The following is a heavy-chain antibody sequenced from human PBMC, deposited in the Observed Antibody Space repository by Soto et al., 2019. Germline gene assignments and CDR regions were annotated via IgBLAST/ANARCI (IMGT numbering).Heavy chain of an antibody. Sequence: GGSLRLSCAASGFTFSSYAMSWVRQAPGKGLEWVSAISGSGGSTYYADSVKGRFTISRDNSKNTLYLQMNSLRAEDTAVYYCAKDYKPNDFWSGYYYGMDVWGQGTTVTVSS. CDR2: ISGSGGST. CDR1: GFTFSSYA. D-gene: IGHD3-3*01. V-gene: IGHV3-23*01. J-gene: IGHJ6*02. CDR3: AKDYKPNDFWSGYYYGMDV.